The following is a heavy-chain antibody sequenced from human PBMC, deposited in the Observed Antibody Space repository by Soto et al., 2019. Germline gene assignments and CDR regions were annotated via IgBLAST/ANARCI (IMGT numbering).Heavy chain of an antibody. D-gene: IGHD3-3*01. J-gene: IGHJ5*02. CDR2: IYYSGST. CDR3: ARGGYDFWSGKGGDNWFDP. V-gene: IGHV4-31*03. Sequence: QVQLQESGPGLVKPSQTLSLTCTVSGGSISSGGYYWSWIRQHPGKGLEWIGYIYYSGSTYYNPSLKSRVTISVDTSKNQFSLKLSSVTAADTAVYYCARGGYDFWSGKGGDNWFDPWGQGTLVTVSS. CDR1: GGSISSGGYY.